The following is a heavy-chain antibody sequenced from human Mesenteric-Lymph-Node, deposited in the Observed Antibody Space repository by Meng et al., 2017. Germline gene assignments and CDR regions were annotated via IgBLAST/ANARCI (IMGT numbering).Heavy chain of an antibody. CDR1: GFTFSSYG. D-gene: IGHD4-17*01. V-gene: IGHV3-30*19. Sequence: GGSLRLSCAASGFTFSSYGMHWVRQAPGKGLEWVAVISYDGSNKYYADSVKGRFTISRDNSKNTLYLQMNSLRAEDTAVYYCARGVRAGGDYSWYFDYWGQGTLVTVSS. CDR2: ISYDGSNK. J-gene: IGHJ4*02. CDR3: ARGVRAGGDYSWYFDY.